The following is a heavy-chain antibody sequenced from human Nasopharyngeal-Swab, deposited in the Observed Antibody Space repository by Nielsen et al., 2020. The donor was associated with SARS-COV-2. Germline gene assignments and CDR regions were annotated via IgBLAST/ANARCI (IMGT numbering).Heavy chain of an antibody. D-gene: IGHD5-18*01. Sequence: GESLKISCAASGFTFSDYYMSWIRQAPGKGLEWVSYISSSYGYTNYADSVKGRFTISRDNAKNSLFLQINSLTAEDTAVYYCARVTGSGYITNHFDYWGQGMLVTVSS. CDR3: ARVTGSGYITNHFDY. CDR1: GFTFSDYY. V-gene: IGHV3-11*05. CDR2: ISSSYGYT. J-gene: IGHJ4*02.